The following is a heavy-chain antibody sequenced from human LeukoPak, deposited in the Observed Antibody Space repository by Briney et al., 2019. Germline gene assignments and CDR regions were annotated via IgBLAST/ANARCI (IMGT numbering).Heavy chain of an antibody. CDR2: INHSGST. J-gene: IGHJ4*02. Sequence: PSETLSLTCAVYGGSFSGYYWSWIRQPPGKGLEWIGEINHSGSTNYNPSLKSRVTISVDTSKNQFSLKLSSVTAADTAVYHCARGRFGVNWGQGTLVTVSS. D-gene: IGHD3-10*01. V-gene: IGHV4-34*01. CDR1: GGSFSGYY. CDR3: ARGRFGVN.